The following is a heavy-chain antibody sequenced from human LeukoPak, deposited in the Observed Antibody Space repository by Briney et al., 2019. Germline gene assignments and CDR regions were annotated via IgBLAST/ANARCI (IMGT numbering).Heavy chain of an antibody. CDR1: GYTFTGYY. V-gene: IGHV1-2*02. Sequence: GASVKVSCKASGYTFTGYYMHWVRQAPGQGLEWMGWINPNSGGTNYAQKSQGRVTMTRDTSISTAYMELSRLRSDDTAVYYCARAQNYYDSSGFPAFVAFDIWGQGTMVTVSS. CDR3: ARAQNYYDSSGFPAFVAFDI. D-gene: IGHD3-22*01. J-gene: IGHJ3*02. CDR2: INPNSGGT.